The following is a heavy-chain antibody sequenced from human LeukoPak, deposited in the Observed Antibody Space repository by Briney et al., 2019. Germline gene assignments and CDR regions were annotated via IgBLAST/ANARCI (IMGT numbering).Heavy chain of an antibody. D-gene: IGHD5-18*01. CDR3: ARVGSGNTYGYADY. CDR2: FYNGINT. CDR1: GLTVSSNY. J-gene: IGHJ4*02. Sequence: GGSLRLSCAAAGLTVSSNYMTWVRQAPGEGLEGVSVFYNGINTYYADSVKGRFTTSRDNSKNTLYLQMNSLRVEDTAVYFCARVGSGNTYGYADYWGQGTLVTVSS. V-gene: IGHV3-66*01.